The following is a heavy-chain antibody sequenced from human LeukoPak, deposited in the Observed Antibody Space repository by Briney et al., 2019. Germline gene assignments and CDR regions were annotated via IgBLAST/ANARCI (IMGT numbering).Heavy chain of an antibody. J-gene: IGHJ4*02. D-gene: IGHD1-26*01. CDR3: TRRRPGGSYRDY. CDR1: GGSISSTNW. Sequence: PSETLSLTCGVSGGSISSTNWWSWVRQAPGRGLEWVANIRSDGREIFSVDSVKGRFTISRDNAENSLFLQMNSLRAEDTAVYYCTRRRPGGSYRDYWGQGTLVTVSS. CDR2: IRSDGREI. V-gene: IGHV3-7*05.